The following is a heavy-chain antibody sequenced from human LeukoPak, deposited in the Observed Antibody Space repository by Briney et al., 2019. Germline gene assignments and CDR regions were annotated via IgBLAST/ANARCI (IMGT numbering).Heavy chain of an antibody. CDR1: GFTFSNYW. CDR3: AREGNRFAFDI. V-gene: IGHV3-7*01. J-gene: IGHJ3*02. D-gene: IGHD1-14*01. Sequence: GGSLRLSCAASGFTFSNYWMSWVRQAPGKGLEWVANIKQDGSEKSYVDSVKGRFTISRDNAKNSLFLQMNSLREEDAAVYYCAREGNRFAFDIWGQGTMVTVSS. CDR2: IKQDGSEK.